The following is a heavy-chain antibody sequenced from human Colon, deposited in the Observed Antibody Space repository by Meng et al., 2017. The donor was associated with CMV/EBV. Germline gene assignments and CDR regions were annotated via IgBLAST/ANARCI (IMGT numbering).Heavy chain of an antibody. J-gene: IGHJ4*02. V-gene: IGHV1-46*01. CDR2: INPNDGST. D-gene: IGHD6-19*01. CDR1: GYTFSNNY. Sequence: PSGYTFSNNYIHWVRQVPGQGLAWMAMINPNDGSTDYARDFQARVTMTRDTSTSTVYMELSSLRSEDTAVYYCARASGWYRYFFDYWGQGTLVTVSS. CDR3: ARASGWYRYFFDY.